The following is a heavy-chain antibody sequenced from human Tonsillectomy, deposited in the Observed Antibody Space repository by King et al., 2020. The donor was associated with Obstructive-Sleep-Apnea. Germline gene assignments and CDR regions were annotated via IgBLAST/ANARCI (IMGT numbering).Heavy chain of an antibody. Sequence: VQLVESGGGLVQPGGSLRLSCAASGFTFSSYAMSWVRQAPGKGLEWVSAISGSGGSTYYADSVKGRFTISRDNSKNTLYLQMNSLSAEDTAVYYCAKGGYCSGGSCPPDYYYYYYGMDVWGQGTTVTVSS. CDR2: ISGSGGST. CDR3: AKGGYCSGGSCPPDYYYYYYGMDV. J-gene: IGHJ6*02. CDR1: GFTFSSYA. V-gene: IGHV3-23*04. D-gene: IGHD2-15*01.